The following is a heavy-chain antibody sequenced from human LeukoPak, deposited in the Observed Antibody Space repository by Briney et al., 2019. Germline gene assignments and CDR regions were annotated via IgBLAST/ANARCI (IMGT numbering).Heavy chain of an antibody. CDR1: GYTFTSYA. D-gene: IGHD3/OR15-3a*01. J-gene: IGHJ3*01. CDR3: ARELRDSDAFDV. Sequence: SVKVSCKTSGYTFTSYAISWVRQAPGQGLEWMGWINPYTGHTNSSQTFQGRVTVTTDTSTSTAYMELRSMRSDDTAVYYCARELRDSDAFDVWGQGTMVTVSS. V-gene: IGHV1-18*01. CDR2: INPYTGHT.